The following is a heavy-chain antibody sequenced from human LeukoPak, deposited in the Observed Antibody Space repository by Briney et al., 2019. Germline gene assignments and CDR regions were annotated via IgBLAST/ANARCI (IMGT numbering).Heavy chain of an antibody. J-gene: IGHJ4*02. CDR2: IYYTGST. V-gene: IGHV4-59*08. CDR3: ARRLSRLAGPEDY. Sequence: KSSETLSLTCTVSSGSISSYYWSWIRQPPGKGLEWIGYIYYTGSTNYNPSLKSRVTISVDTSKNQFSLKLSSVTAADTAVYYCARRLSRLAGPEDYWGQGTLVTVSS. CDR1: SGSISSYY. D-gene: IGHD6-19*01.